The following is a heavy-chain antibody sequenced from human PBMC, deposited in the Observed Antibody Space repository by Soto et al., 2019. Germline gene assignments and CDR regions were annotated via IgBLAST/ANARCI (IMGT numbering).Heavy chain of an antibody. CDR2: IYHSGGT. Sequence: QLQLQESGSGLVKPSQTLSLTCAVSGGSISSGGYSWSWIRQPPGKGLEWIGYIYHSGGTYYNPSLKSRVTISVDRSKNQFSLKLSSVTAADTAVYYCAREGDYGDYSGAFDIWGQGTMVTVSS. CDR3: AREGDYGDYSGAFDI. D-gene: IGHD4-17*01. J-gene: IGHJ3*02. V-gene: IGHV4-30-2*01. CDR1: GGSISSGGYS.